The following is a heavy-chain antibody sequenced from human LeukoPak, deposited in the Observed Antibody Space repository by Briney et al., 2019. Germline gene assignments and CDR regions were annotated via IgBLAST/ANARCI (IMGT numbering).Heavy chain of an antibody. V-gene: IGHV4-31*03. CDR1: GGSISSGGYY. J-gene: IGHJ4*02. D-gene: IGHD7-27*01. CDR3: ARFSPRAMGNYLDF. Sequence: PSETLSLTCTVSGGSISSGGYYWSWIRQHPGKGLEWIGYIYYSGSTYYNPSLKSRVTISVDTSKNQFSLNLSSVTVADTAVYYCARFSPRAMGNYLDFWGQGTLVTVSS. CDR2: IYYSGST.